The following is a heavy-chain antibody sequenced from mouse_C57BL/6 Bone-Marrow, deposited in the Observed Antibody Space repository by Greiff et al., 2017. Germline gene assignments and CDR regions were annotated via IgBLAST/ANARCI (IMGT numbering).Heavy chain of an antibody. CDR1: GFTFSSYT. CDR3: ARLSAMDY. CDR2: ISGGGGNT. V-gene: IGHV5-9*01. J-gene: IGHJ4*01. Sequence: EVMLVESGGGLVKPGGSLKLSCAASGFTFSSYTMSWVRQTPEKRLEWVATISGGGGNTYYPDSVKGRFTLSRDNAKNTLYLQLSSLRSEDTALYYCARLSAMDYWGQGTSVTVSS.